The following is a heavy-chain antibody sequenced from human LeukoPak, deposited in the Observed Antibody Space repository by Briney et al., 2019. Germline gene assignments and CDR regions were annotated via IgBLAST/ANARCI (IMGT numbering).Heavy chain of an antibody. CDR1: GDSITSNDW. J-gene: IGHJ4*02. Sequence: PSGTLSLTCVVSGDSITSNDWWSWVRQPPGKGLEWIGEIHHGGRTNYNPSLKSRVTMSVDKSKNQFSLQLSSVTPADTAIYYCARVVPSGWRQNDYWGQGTLVTVSS. V-gene: IGHV4-4*02. D-gene: IGHD6-25*01. CDR3: ARVVPSGWRQNDY. CDR2: IHHGGRT.